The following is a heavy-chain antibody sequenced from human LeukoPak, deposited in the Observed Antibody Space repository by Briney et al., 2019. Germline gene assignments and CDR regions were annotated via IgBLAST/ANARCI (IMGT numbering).Heavy chain of an antibody. J-gene: IGHJ4*02. Sequence: PSETLSLTCSVSGXXVXXGIXXXXXXRXPXXKGXXXXGYIYYXGSTNYNPSLKSRVTISVDTSKNQFSLKLSSVTAADTAVYFCARHLEGAWYYFDYWGQGTRVTVSS. CDR3: ARHLEGAWYYFDY. V-gene: IGHV4-61*01. D-gene: IGHD6-19*01. CDR2: IYYXGST. CDR1: GXXVXXGIXX.